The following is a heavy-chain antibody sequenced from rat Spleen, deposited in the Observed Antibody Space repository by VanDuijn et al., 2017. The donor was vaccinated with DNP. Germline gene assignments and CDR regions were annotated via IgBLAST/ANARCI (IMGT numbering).Heavy chain of an antibody. J-gene: IGHJ4*01. CDR3: ARWPGYNPPYAMDA. Sequence: EVQLQESGPGLVKPSQSLSLTCSVTAYSITTNYWGWVRRFPGNKMEWIGHISYSGSTRYNPSLKSRISITRDTSKNQFFLQVNSVTTEDTATYYCARWPGYNPPYAMDAWGQGTSVTVSS. CDR2: ISYSGST. D-gene: IGHD1-4*01. V-gene: IGHV3-1*01. CDR1: AYSITTNY.